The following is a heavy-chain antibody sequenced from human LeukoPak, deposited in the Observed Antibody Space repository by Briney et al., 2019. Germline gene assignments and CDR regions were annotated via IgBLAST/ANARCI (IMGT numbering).Heavy chain of an antibody. J-gene: IGHJ6*02. Sequence: ASVKVSCKASGYTFTSYYMHWVRQAPGQGLEWMGIINPSGGSTSYAQKFQGRVTMTRDTSTSTAYMELSSLRSEDTAVYYCARENRGIYYYYYGMDVWGQGTTVTVSS. CDR3: ARENRGIYYYYYGMDV. CDR2: INPSGGST. CDR1: GYTFTSYY. D-gene: IGHD1-14*01. V-gene: IGHV1-46*01.